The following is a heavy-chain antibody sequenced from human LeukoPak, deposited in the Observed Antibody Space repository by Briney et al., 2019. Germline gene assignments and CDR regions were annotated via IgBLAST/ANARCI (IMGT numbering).Heavy chain of an antibody. CDR2: SYYSGST. V-gene: IGHV4-30-4*01. D-gene: IGHD3-22*01. CDR3: ARAYDSSGYYLLGY. J-gene: IGHJ4*02. Sequence: PSETLSLTCTVSGGSISSGDYYWSWIRQPPGKGLEWIGYSYYSGSTYYNSSLKSRVTISVDTSKNQFSLKLSSVTAADTAVYCCARAYDSSGYYLLGYWGQGTLVTVSS. CDR1: GGSISSGDYY.